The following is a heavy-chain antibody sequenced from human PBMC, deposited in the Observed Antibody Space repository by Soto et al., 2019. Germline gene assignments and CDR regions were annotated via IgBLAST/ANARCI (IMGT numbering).Heavy chain of an antibody. V-gene: IGHV3-11*06. J-gene: IGHJ4*02. D-gene: IGHD1-26*01. CDR1: GFTFSDYY. Sequence: QVQLVESGGGLVKPGGSLRLSCAASGFTFSDYYMSWIRQAPGKGLEWVSYISSNSNYTDYADSVKGRFTISRDNAKNSLYLLMNTLRGEDTAVYFCARDVPRVGATAYWGQGALVTVSS. CDR3: ARDVPRVGATAY. CDR2: ISSNSNYT.